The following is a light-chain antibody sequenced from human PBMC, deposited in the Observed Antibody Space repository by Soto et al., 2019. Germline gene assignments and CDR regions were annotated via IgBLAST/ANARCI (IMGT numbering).Light chain of an antibody. V-gene: IGKV1-39*01. CDR2: AAS. J-gene: IGKJ2*01. CDR3: QQCYTTAYT. Sequence: DIQMTQSPSSLSASVGDRVTITCRASQSISSYLNWYQQKPGKAPKLLIYAASSLQSGVPSRFSGSGSGTDFTLIISSLQPEDFATYYCQQCYTTAYTFGQGTKLEIK. CDR1: QSISSY.